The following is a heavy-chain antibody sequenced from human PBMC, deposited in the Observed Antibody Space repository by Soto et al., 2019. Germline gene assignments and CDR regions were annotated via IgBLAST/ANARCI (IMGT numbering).Heavy chain of an antibody. CDR2: VYYSGTT. CDR3: ARRTPLTRGSSIVTTWFDP. Sequence: SETLSLTCTVSGGSVNSGKYYWTWIRQPPGKGLEWMGYVYYSGTTSYNPSLKSRITMSLDTTKNEFSRKGNSVTDAYTAVYFCARRTPLTRGSSIVTTWFDPWGQGSLVNVYS. CDR1: GGSVNSGKYY. V-gene: IGHV4-61*01. J-gene: IGHJ5*02. D-gene: IGHD1-26*01.